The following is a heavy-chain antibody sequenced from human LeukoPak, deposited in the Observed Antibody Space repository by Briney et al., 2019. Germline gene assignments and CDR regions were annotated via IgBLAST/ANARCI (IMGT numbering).Heavy chain of an antibody. D-gene: IGHD1-26*01. CDR2: IESKTDGGTT. J-gene: IGHJ6*03. CDR1: GFTFSNAW. CDR3: TRHLDSGSARTYYHYYMDV. Sequence: PGGSLRLSCAASGFTFSNAWMSWVRQAPGKGLEWVGRIESKTDGGTTDYAAPVKGRFTISRDDSKNTAYLQMNSLKTEDTAVYYCTRHLDSGSARTYYHYYMDVWGKGTTVTVSS. V-gene: IGHV3-15*04.